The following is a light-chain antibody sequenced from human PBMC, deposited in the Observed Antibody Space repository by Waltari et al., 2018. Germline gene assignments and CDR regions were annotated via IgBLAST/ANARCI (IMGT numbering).Light chain of an antibody. Sequence: QSALTQPASVSGSPGPSITLPCPGTSRHVGYYYYVAWYQQPPGKAPKLMIFEVSNRPSGVSTRFSGSKSGSTASLTISGLQSEDEAEYYCSSFTRSNSYVFGTGTEVIVL. CDR1: SRHVGYYYY. CDR3: SSFTRSNSYV. J-gene: IGLJ1*01. V-gene: IGLV2-14*01. CDR2: EVS.